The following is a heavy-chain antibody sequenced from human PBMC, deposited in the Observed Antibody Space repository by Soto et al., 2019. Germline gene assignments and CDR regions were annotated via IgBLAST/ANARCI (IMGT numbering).Heavy chain of an antibody. J-gene: IGHJ4*02. CDR2: IKQDGSEK. CDR1: GFTFSSYW. V-gene: IGHV3-7*03. Sequence: PGGSLRLSCAASGFTFSSYWMSWVRQAPGKGLEWAANIKQDGSEKYYVDSVKGRFTISRDNAKNSLYLQMNSLRAEDTAVYYCARESPGLDSVFDYWGQGTLVTVSS. D-gene: IGHD2-15*01. CDR3: ARESPGLDSVFDY.